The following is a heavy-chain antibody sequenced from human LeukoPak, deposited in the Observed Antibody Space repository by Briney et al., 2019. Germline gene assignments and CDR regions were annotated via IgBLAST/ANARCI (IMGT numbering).Heavy chain of an antibody. CDR3: VRGYYYFDY. CDR2: IYPSDSHP. V-gene: IGHV5-51*01. J-gene: IGHJ4*02. D-gene: IGHD3-22*01. CDR1: GYSFTSYW. Sequence: GESLKISCKGSGYSFTSYWIGWVRQMPGKGLEWMGIIYPSDSHPRYSPSFQGQVTISADKSISTANLQWSSLKASDTAIYYCVRGYYYFDYWGQGTLVTVSS.